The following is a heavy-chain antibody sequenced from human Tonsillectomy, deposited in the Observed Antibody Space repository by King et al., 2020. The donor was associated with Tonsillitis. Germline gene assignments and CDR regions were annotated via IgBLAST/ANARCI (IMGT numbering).Heavy chain of an antibody. CDR3: ARVGYYYDSGGYYRLGDAFDI. CDR2: INHSGST. V-gene: IGHV4-34*01. D-gene: IGHD3-22*01. CDR1: GGSFSGYY. J-gene: IGHJ3*02. Sequence: VQLQQWGAGLLKPSETLSLTCAVYGGSFSGYYWSWIRQPPGKGLEWIGEINHSGSTNYNPSLKSRVTISVDTSKNQFSLKLSSVTAADTAVYYCARVGYYYDSGGYYRLGDAFDIWGQGTMVTVSS.